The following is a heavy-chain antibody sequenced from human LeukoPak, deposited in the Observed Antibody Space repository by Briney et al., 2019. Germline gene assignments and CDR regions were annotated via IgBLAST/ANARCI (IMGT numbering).Heavy chain of an antibody. CDR2: IKQGGSEK. CDR1: GFTFSTYW. D-gene: IGHD6-13*01. Sequence: GGSLRLSCAASGFTFSTYWMSWVRQAPGKGLEWVANIKQGGSEKYYVDSVKGRFTISRDNAKNLLYLQINILRAEDTAVYYWASRAAYSSSWSALDMWGQGTMLTVSS. J-gene: IGHJ3*02. CDR3: ASRAAYSSSWSALDM. V-gene: IGHV3-7*01.